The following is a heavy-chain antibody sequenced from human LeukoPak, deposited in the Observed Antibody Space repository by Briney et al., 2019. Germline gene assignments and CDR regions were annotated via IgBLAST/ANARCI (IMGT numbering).Heavy chain of an antibody. J-gene: IGHJ6*03. V-gene: IGHV1-18*01. CDR3: ARMVRGVMSYYYMDV. D-gene: IGHD3-10*01. CDR2: ISAYNGNT. Sequence: ASVKVSCKASGCTFTSYGISWVRQAPGQGLEWMGWISAYNGNTNYAQKLQGRVTMTTDTSTSTAYMELRSLRSDDTAVYYCARMVRGVMSYYYMDVWGKGTTVTISS. CDR1: GCTFTSYG.